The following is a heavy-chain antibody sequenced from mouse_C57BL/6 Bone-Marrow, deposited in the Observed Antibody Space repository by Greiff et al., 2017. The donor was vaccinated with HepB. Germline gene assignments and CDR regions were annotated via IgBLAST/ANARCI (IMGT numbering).Heavy chain of an antibody. J-gene: IGHJ3*01. D-gene: IGHD2-4*01. CDR1: GYTFTSYG. V-gene: IGHV1-81*01. CDR3: ARSGDYDGWFAY. Sequence: VQLVESGAELARPGASVKLSCKASGYTFTSYGISWVKQRTGQGLEWIGEIYPRSGNTYYNEKFKGKATLTADKSSSTAYMELRRLTSEDSAVYFCARSGDYDGWFAYWGQGTLVTVSA. CDR2: IYPRSGNT.